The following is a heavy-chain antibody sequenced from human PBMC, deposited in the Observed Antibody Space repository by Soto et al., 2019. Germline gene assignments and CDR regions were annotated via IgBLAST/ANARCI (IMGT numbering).Heavy chain of an antibody. J-gene: IGHJ4*02. V-gene: IGHV3-7*01. CDR2: IKQDGSEK. Sequence: GGSLGLSCAASGFTFSTYWMSWVRQAPGKGLEWVANIKQDGSEKYYVDSVKGRFTISRDNAKNSLYLQMNSLRAEDTAVYYCARDETYYYGSGPVGGQGTLVTVSS. CDR1: GFTFSTYW. D-gene: IGHD3-10*01. CDR3: ARDETYYYGSGPV.